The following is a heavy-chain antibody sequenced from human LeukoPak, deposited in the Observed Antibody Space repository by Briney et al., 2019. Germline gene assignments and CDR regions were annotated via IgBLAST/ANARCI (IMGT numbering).Heavy chain of an antibody. Sequence: SETLSVTCTVSGGSLSNYYWTWIRQPPGKGLEWIAYIFYTGSTNYNPSLKSRVTKSVDTSRNQFSLRLSSMTAADTAVYYCARLRGNYFPDYWGQGTLVTVSS. CDR2: IFYTGST. V-gene: IGHV4-59*01. CDR1: GGSLSNYY. J-gene: IGHJ4*02. CDR3: ARLRGNYFPDY. D-gene: IGHD4-11*01.